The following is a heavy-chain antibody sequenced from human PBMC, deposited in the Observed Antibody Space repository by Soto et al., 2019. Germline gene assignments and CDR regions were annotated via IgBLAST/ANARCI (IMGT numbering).Heavy chain of an antibody. V-gene: IGHV1-46*01. CDR1: GYTFTSYY. CDR3: VRADPTYYYDSSGPRAFDI. Sequence: ASVNVSCNAPGYTFTSYYMHWVRQAPGQGLEWMGIINPSGGSTSYAQKFQGRVTMTRDTSTSTVYMELSSLRSEDTAVYYCVRADPTYYYDSSGPRAFDIWVQGTMVTVSS. J-gene: IGHJ3*02. D-gene: IGHD3-22*01. CDR2: INPSGGST.